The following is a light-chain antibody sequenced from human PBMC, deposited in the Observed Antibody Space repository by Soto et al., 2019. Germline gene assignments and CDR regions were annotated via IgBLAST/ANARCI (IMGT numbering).Light chain of an antibody. Sequence: EIVMTQSPATLSVSPGERATLSCRASQSVRSNLAWYQQKPGQPPRLLIYDTSTRATGIPARFSGSGSGTEFTLTISSLQSEDFAVYYCQQYSNWPPITFGQGTRLEIK. J-gene: IGKJ5*01. CDR2: DTS. CDR1: QSVRSN. CDR3: QQYSNWPPIT. V-gene: IGKV3-15*01.